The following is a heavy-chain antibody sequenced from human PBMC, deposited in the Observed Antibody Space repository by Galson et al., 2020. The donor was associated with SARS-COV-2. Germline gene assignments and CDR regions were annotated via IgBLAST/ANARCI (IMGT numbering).Heavy chain of an antibody. V-gene: IGHV4-39*01. J-gene: IGHJ4*02. CDR2: MRYSVST. D-gene: IGHD1-26*01. CDR3: ARLQVVGPNYFDY. Sequence: SQTPSLTCAVSGGSISSNSFFWGWIRQPPGKGLEWIGSMRYSVSTHYNPSLKSRLTISVDTSKNQFSLQLSSVTAADTAVYYCARLQVVGPNYFDYWGQGTLVTVSS. CDR1: GGSISSNSFF.